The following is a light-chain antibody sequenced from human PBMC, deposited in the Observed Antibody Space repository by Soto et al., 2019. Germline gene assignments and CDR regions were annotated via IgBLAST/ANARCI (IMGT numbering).Light chain of an antibody. V-gene: IGLV1-47*01. Sequence: QSVLTQSPSASGTPGQRVTISCSGSASTIGRNYVYWYQQLPGKAPKLLIYRNSQRPSGVPDRFSGSKSGTSASLAISGLRSEDEADYYCAAWDDNLSGLYVFGAGTKLTVL. CDR1: ASTIGRNY. CDR2: RNS. CDR3: AAWDDNLSGLYV. J-gene: IGLJ1*01.